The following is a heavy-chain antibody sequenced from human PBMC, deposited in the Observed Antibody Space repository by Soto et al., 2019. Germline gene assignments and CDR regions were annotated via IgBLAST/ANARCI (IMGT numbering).Heavy chain of an antibody. Sequence: SVKVSCKASGFTFTSSAVQWVRQARGQRLEWIGWIVVGSGNTNYAQKFQERVTITRDMSTSTAYMELSSLRSEDTAVYYCAAEGYGYCSSTSCHPPWFDPWGQGTLVTVS. J-gene: IGHJ5*02. CDR1: GFTFTSSA. CDR2: IVVGSGNT. V-gene: IGHV1-58*01. CDR3: AAEGYGYCSSTSCHPPWFDP. D-gene: IGHD2-2*01.